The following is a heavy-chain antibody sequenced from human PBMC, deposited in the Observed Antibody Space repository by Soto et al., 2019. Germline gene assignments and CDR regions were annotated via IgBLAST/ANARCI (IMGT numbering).Heavy chain of an antibody. CDR2: ISYDGSNK. V-gene: IGHV3-30-3*01. D-gene: IGHD1-7*01. Sequence: GGSLRLSCAASGFTFSSYAMHWVRQAPGKGLEWVAVISYDGSNKYYADSVKGRFTISRDNSKNTLYLQMNSLRAEDTAVYYCAREGTTVYYGMDVRGQGTTVTVSS. J-gene: IGHJ6*02. CDR1: GFTFSSYA. CDR3: AREGTTVYYGMDV.